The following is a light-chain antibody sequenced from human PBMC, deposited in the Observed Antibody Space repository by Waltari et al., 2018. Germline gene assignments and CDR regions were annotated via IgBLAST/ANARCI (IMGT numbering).Light chain of an antibody. J-gene: IGLJ3*02. V-gene: IGLV4-69*01. CDR3: QTGGHGTWV. CDR1: SGYSSNV. Sequence: LVLTQSPSASASLGASVKLTCTLSSGYSSNVIAWLQQQPGKGPRYLLKVNSDASHRNGDDIPYRFSASNSGTEYYATISSLPSEDEADYYCQTGGHGTWVFGGGTKLTVL. CDR2: VNSDASH.